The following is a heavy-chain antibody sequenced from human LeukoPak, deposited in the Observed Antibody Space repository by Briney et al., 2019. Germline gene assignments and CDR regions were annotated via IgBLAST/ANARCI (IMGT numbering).Heavy chain of an antibody. V-gene: IGHV3-49*04. CDR1: GFSLDTYT. CDR3: TRDVGNGWYYFPY. D-gene: IGHD6-19*01. Sequence: GGSLRLSCVVSGFSLDTYTMNWVRQAPGKGLEWVGFIRGKPYGGTTDYAASVKGRFTVSRDDSKGIAYLQMNSLKTEDTAVYYCTRDVGNGWYYFPYWGQGTLVTVSS. J-gene: IGHJ4*02. CDR2: IRGKPYGGTT.